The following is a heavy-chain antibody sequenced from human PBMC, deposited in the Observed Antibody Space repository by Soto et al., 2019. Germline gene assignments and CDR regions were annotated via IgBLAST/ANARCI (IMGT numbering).Heavy chain of an antibody. CDR3: AKDHNKYSSSWYNYFDY. CDR2: ISYDGSNK. D-gene: IGHD6-13*01. CDR1: GFTFSSYG. J-gene: IGHJ4*02. Sequence: PGGSLRLSCAASGFTFSSYGMHWVRQAPGKGLEWVAVISYDGSNKYYADSVKGRFTISRDNSKNTLYLQMNSLRAEDTAVYYCAKDHNKYSSSWYNYFDYWGQGTLVTVSS. V-gene: IGHV3-30*18.